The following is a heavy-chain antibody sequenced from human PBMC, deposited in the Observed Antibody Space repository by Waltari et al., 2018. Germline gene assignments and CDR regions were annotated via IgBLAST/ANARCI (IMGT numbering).Heavy chain of an antibody. D-gene: IGHD3-3*01. CDR1: GFTFDDYA. CDR2: ISWNSGSI. V-gene: IGHV3-9*03. Sequence: EVQLVESGGGLVQPGGSLRLSCAASGFTFDDYAMHWVRQAPGKGLEWVSGISWNSGSIGYADSVKGRFTISRDNAKNSLYLQMNSLRAEDMALYYCAKDIRPTIFGGMDVWGQGTTVTVSS. CDR3: AKDIRPTIFGGMDV. J-gene: IGHJ6*02.